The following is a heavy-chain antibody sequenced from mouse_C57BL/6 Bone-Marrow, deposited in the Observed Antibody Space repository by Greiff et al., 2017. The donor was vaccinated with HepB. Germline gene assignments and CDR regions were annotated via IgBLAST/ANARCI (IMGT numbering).Heavy chain of an antibody. CDR1: GYTFTSYW. CDR2: IDPSDSYT. D-gene: IGHD1-1*01. Sequence: VQLQQSGAELVMPGASVKLSCKASGYTFTSYWMHWVKQRPGQGLEWIGEIDPSDSYTNYNQKFKGKSTLTVDKSSSTAYMQLSSLTSEDSAVYYCARKLRSYFDYWGQGTTLTVSS. V-gene: IGHV1-69*01. J-gene: IGHJ2*01. CDR3: ARKLRSYFDY.